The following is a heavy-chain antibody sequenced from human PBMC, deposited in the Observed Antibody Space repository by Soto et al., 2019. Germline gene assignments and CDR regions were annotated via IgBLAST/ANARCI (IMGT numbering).Heavy chain of an antibody. V-gene: IGHV4-34*01. CDR1: GGSFSGYY. J-gene: IGHJ5*02. CDR3: ARAGGIVVVPAAIDRWFDP. Sequence: SETLSLTCAVYGGSFSGYYWSWIRQPPGKGLEWIGEINHSGSTNYNPSLKSRVTISVDTSKNQFSLKLSSVTAADTAVYYCARAGGIVVVPAAIDRWFDPWGQGTLVTVSS. D-gene: IGHD2-2*02. CDR2: INHSGST.